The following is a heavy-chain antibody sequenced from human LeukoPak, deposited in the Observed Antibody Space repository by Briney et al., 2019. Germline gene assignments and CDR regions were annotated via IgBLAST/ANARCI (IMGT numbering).Heavy chain of an antibody. V-gene: IGHV4-34*01. J-gene: IGHJ4*02. CDR3: ATTLRRGGDY. Sequence: SETLSLTCAVYGGSFSGYYWSWIRQPPGKGLDWIGEINHSGSTNYNPSLKSRVTISVDTSKNQFSLKLSSVTAADTAVYYCATTLRRGGDYWGQGTLVTVSS. D-gene: IGHD3-3*01. CDR2: INHSGST. CDR1: GGSFSGYY.